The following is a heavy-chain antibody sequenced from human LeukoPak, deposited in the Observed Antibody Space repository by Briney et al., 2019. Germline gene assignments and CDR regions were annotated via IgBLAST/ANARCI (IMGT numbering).Heavy chain of an antibody. CDR3: ARYPYSGISGWQAFDY. CDR1: GGSISSGDYY. CDR2: IPYSGNA. Sequence: TLSLTCTVSGGSISSGDYYWGWIRQPPGQGLEWIGTIPYSGNAYYSPSLKSRVTISVDTSKNQFSLKVSSVTAADTAVYYCARYPYSGISGWQAFDYWGQGTLVTVSS. D-gene: IGHD6-19*01. V-gene: IGHV4-39*01. J-gene: IGHJ4*02.